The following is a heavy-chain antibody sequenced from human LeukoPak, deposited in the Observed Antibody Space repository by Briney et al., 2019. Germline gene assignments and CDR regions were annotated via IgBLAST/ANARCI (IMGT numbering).Heavy chain of an antibody. CDR2: IIPIFGTA. CDR1: GGTFSSYA. CDR3: ASREYDNSNYYLYYFDY. V-gene: IGHV1-69*06. Sequence: GSSVEVSCKASGGTFSSYAISWVRQAPGQGLEWMGGIIPIFGTANYAQKFQGRVTITADKSTSTAYMELSRLRSEDTAVYYCASREYDNSNYYLYYFDYWGQGTLVTVSS. J-gene: IGHJ4*02. D-gene: IGHD3-22*01.